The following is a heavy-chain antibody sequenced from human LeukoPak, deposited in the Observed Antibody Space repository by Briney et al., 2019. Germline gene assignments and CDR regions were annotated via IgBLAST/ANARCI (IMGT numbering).Heavy chain of an antibody. CDR3: AKGGSSSSWWVGYYGMDV. CDR2: ISGSGGST. D-gene: IGHD6-13*01. Sequence: GGSLRLSCAASGFTLSRYAMSWGRQAPGKGLEWVSAISGSGGSTYYADSVKGRFTISRDNSRNTLYLQMNSLRAEDTAVYYCAKGGSSSSWWVGYYGMDVWGQGTTVTVSS. CDR1: GFTLSRYA. J-gene: IGHJ6*02. V-gene: IGHV3-23*01.